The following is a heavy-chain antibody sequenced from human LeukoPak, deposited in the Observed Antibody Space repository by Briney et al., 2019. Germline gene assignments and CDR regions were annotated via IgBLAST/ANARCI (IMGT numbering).Heavy chain of an antibody. V-gene: IGHV3-23*01. CDR1: EFTFSSYA. CDR2: ISGSGTST. D-gene: IGHD3-10*01. Sequence: PGGSLRLSCAASEFTFSSYAMSLVRQAPGKGLAWVSAISGSGTSTYYADSVKGRFTISRDNSKNTLYLQMNSLRAEDTALYYCAKGKITMVRGSPTDFWGQGTLVTVSS. J-gene: IGHJ4*02. CDR3: AKGKITMVRGSPTDF.